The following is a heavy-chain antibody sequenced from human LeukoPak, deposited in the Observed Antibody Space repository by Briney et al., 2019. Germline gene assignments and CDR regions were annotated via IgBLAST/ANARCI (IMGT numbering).Heavy chain of an antibody. J-gene: IGHJ4*02. V-gene: IGHV3-21*01. D-gene: IGHD6-19*01. CDR1: GFTFSSYS. Sequence: GGSLRLSCAASGFTFSSYSMNWVRQAPGKGLEWVSSISSSSSYIDYADSVKGRFTISRDNAKTSLYLQMNSLRAEDAAVYYCARIAVAGPLDYWGQGTLVTVSS. CDR2: ISSSSSYI. CDR3: ARIAVAGPLDY.